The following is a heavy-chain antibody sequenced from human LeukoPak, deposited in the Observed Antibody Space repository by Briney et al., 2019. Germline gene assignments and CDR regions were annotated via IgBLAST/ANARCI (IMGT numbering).Heavy chain of an antibody. D-gene: IGHD6-13*01. CDR2: IYSGGST. V-gene: IGHV3-53*01. Sequence: ETLSLTCTVSGGSISSNYMSWVRQAPGKGLEWVSVIYSGGSTYYADSVKGRFTISRDNSKNTLYLQMNSLRAEDTAVYYCARELTGGRHIAAAVNVGFDYWGQGTLVTVSS. J-gene: IGHJ4*02. CDR1: GGSISSNY. CDR3: ARELTGGRHIAAAVNVGFDY.